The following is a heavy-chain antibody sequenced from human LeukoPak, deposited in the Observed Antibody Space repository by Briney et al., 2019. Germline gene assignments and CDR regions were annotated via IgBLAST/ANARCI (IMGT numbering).Heavy chain of an antibody. D-gene: IGHD2-2*02. CDR3: AKQGPRDFVVVPAAIKGLGGLGWFDS. Sequence: PGGSLRLSCAASGFTFSSYGMHWVRQAPGKGLEWVAFIRYDGSNKYYADSVKGRFTISRDNSKNTLYLQMNSLRAEDTAVYYCAKQGPRDFVVVPAAIKGLGGLGWFDSWGQGTLVTVSS. CDR1: GFTFSSYG. J-gene: IGHJ5*01. V-gene: IGHV3-30*02. CDR2: IRYDGSNK.